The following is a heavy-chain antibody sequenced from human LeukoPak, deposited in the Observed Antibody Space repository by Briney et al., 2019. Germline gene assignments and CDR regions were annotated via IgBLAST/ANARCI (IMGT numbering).Heavy chain of an antibody. CDR2: INPNSGGT. V-gene: IGHV1-2*02. Sequence: ASVKVSCKASGYTFTGYYMHWVRQAPGQGLEWMGWINPNSGGTNYAQKFQGRVTMTRDTSISTASMELSRLRSDDTALYYCGRDGPFSSGYDYKRAYYYGMDGWGQGTTVTGSS. CDR3: GRDGPFSSGYDYKRAYYYGMDG. CDR1: GYTFTGYY. J-gene: IGHJ6*02. D-gene: IGHD5-12*01.